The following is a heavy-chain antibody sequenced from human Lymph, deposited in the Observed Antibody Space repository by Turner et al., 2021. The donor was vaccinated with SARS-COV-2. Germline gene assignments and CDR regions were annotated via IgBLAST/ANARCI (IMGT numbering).Heavy chain of an antibody. Sequence: QVQLVESGGGVVQPGRSRRLSCAASGFTFSSYGMHWVRQAPGKGLEWVAVIWYDGSNKYYADSVKGRFTISRDNSKNTLYLQMNSLRAEDTAVYYCARAKGYNGYDLRYYYGMDVWGQGTTVTVSS. CDR2: IWYDGSNK. CDR3: ARAKGYNGYDLRYYYGMDV. V-gene: IGHV3-33*01. D-gene: IGHD5-12*01. CDR1: GFTFSSYG. J-gene: IGHJ6*02.